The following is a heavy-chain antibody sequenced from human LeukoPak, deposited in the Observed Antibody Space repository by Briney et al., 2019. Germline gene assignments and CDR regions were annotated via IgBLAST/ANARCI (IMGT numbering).Heavy chain of an antibody. D-gene: IGHD2-2*01. J-gene: IGHJ6*02. CDR2: IKSKTDGETR. CDR3: TTLSHGSIYQSLGMAV. CDR1: GFSFSNVW. Sequence: GGSLRLSCAASGFSFSNVWMSWVRQAPGKGLEWVGRIKSKTDGETRDYAAPVKGRFTISRDDPKSTLYLQMNSLKTEDTAVYFCTTLSHGSIYQSLGMAVWGQGTTVTVSS. V-gene: IGHV3-15*01.